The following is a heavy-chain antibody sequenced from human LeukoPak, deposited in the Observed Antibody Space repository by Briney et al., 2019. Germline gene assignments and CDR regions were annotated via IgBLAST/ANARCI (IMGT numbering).Heavy chain of an antibody. CDR1: GYTFTSYY. CDR3: AREEAVAGTVGY. Sequence: ASVKVSCKASGYTFTSYYMHWVRQAPGQGLEWMGLINPSGGSTSYAQKFQGRVTMTRDTSTSTVYMELSSLRSEDTAVYYCAREEAVAGTVGYWGQGTLVTVSS. D-gene: IGHD6-19*01. J-gene: IGHJ4*02. CDR2: INPSGGST. V-gene: IGHV1-46*01.